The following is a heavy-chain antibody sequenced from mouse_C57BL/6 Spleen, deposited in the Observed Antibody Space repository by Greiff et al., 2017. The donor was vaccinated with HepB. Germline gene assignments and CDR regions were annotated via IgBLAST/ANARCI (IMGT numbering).Heavy chain of an antibody. D-gene: IGHD2-4*01. Sequence: QVQLQQPGAELVRPGSSVKLSCKASGYTFTSYWMDWVKQRPGQGLEWIGNIYPSDSETHYSQKFKDKATLTVDKSSSTAYMQLSSLTSEDSAVYYCARSGDYVLFDYWGQGTTLTVSS. CDR1: GYTFTSYW. V-gene: IGHV1-61*01. CDR3: ARSGDYVLFDY. CDR2: IYPSDSET. J-gene: IGHJ2*01.